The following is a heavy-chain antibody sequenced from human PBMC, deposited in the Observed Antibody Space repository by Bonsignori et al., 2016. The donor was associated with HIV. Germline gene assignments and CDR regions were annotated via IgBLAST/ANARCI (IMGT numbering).Heavy chain of an antibody. V-gene: IGHV1-18*01. J-gene: IGHJ4*02. D-gene: IGHD2-15*01. Sequence: WVRQAPGQGLEWMGWNNPYNDNTNYAQNFQGRVTMTTDTPTNTAYMELRSLRPGDTAVYYCARSGYCNSASCYPLDLKFEYWGQGTLVTVSS. CDR2: NNPYNDNT. CDR3: ARSGYCNSASCYPLDLKFEY.